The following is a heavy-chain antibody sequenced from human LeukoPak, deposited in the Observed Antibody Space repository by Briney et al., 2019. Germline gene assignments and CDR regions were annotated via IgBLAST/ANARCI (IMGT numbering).Heavy chain of an antibody. V-gene: IGHV3-23*01. CDR2: ISGSGGST. J-gene: IGHJ4*02. D-gene: IGHD3-22*01. CDR3: AKDYDSSGYYYGLDY. Sequence: GGSLRLSCAASGFTFSSYAMSWVRQAPGKGLEWVSAISGSGGSTYYADSVKGRLTISRDNSKNTLYLQMNSLRAEDTAVYYCAKDYDSSGYYYGLDYWGQGTLVTVSS. CDR1: GFTFSSYA.